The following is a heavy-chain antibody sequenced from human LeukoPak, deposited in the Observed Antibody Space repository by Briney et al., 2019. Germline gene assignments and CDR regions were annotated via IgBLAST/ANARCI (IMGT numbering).Heavy chain of an antibody. CDR3: ATIQY. CDR2: INQDGSES. J-gene: IGHJ4*02. V-gene: IGHV3-7*01. Sequence: PGGSLRLSCAASGFKFSGFSVSWVRQAPGKGLEWVAIINQDGSESYYVDSVRGRFTISRDNVDNSLFLQMDSLRVDDTARYYCATIQYWGQGTQVTVSS. D-gene: IGHD2-21*01. CDR1: GFKFSGFS.